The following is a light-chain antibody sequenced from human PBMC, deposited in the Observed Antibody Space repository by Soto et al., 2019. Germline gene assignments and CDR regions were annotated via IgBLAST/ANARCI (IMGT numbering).Light chain of an antibody. CDR3: QQYYTTPVT. CDR1: QNVLHGSNY. Sequence: DIVMTQSPDSLAVSLGERANINCKSSQNVLHGSNYLAWYQQKPGQPPKLLIYWASTRESGVPDRFSGSGSGTDFTLTISSLQAEDVPVYYCQQYYTTPVTFGQGTKVEIK. CDR2: WAS. J-gene: IGKJ1*01. V-gene: IGKV4-1*01.